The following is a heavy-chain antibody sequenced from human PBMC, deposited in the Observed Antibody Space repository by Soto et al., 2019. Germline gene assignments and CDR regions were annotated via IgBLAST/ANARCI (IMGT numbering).Heavy chain of an antibody. CDR1: GFTFSSYA. V-gene: IGHV3-23*01. CDR3: ARRGSGSYYDY. D-gene: IGHD1-26*01. Sequence: EVQLLESGGGLVQPGGSLRLSCAASGFTFSSYAMRWVRQAPVKGLEWVSAISGSGGSTYYADSVKGRFTISRDNSKNTLYLQMKSLRAEDTAVYYCARRGSGSYYDYGGQGTLVTVSS. CDR2: ISGSGGST. J-gene: IGHJ4*02.